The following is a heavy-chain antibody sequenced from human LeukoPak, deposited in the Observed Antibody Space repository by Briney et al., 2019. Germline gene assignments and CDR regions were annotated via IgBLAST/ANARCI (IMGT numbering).Heavy chain of an antibody. CDR1: GFTFSDYY. V-gene: IGHV4-34*01. CDR3: ARGKRSWAPYFDY. D-gene: IGHD6-13*01. J-gene: IGHJ4*02. CDR2: INHSGST. Sequence: GSLRLSCAASGFTFSDYYMSWIRQPPGKGLEWIGEINHSGSTNYNPSLKSRVTISVDTSKNQFSLKLSSVTAADTAVYYCARGKRSWAPYFDYWGQGTLVTVSS.